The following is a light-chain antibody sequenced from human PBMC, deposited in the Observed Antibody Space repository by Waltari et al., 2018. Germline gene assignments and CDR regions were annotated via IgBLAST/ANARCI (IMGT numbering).Light chain of an antibody. CDR1: QSVSSSY. J-gene: IGKJ2*01. CDR2: GAS. Sequence: EIVLTQSPGTLSLSPGERATLSSRANQSVSSSYLAWYQQKPGQSPRLLIYGASSRATGIPDRCSGSGSGTDFTLTISRLEPEDFAVYYCQQYGSSPQDTFGQGTKLEIK. V-gene: IGKV3-20*01. CDR3: QQYGSSPQDT.